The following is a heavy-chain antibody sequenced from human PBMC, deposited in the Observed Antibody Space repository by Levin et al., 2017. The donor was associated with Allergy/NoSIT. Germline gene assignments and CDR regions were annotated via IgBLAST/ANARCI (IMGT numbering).Heavy chain of an antibody. CDR1: GGSISNYY. CDR2: IHYSGST. V-gene: IGHV4-59*01. Sequence: PSETLSLTCTVSGGSISNYYWSWIRQPPGKGLEWIGYIHYSGSTNYNPSLKSRVTISVDTSKNQFSLKLSSVTAADTAVYYCARGGWYTDHWGQGTLVTVSS. J-gene: IGHJ5*02. CDR3: ARGGWYTDH. D-gene: IGHD1-1*01.